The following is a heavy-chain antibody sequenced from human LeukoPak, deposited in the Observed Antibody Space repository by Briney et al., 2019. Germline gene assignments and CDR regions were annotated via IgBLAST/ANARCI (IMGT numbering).Heavy chain of an antibody. CDR2: ISYDGSNK. J-gene: IGHJ6*02. CDR1: GFTFSSYG. V-gene: IGHV3-30*18. CDR3: AKILGGYSYGYYYYGMDV. D-gene: IGHD5-18*01. Sequence: GGSLRLSCAASGFTFSSYGMHWVRQAPGKGLEWVAVISYDGSNKYYADSVKGRFTISRDNSKNTLYLQMNSLRAEDTAVYYCAKILGGYSYGYYYYGMDVWGQGTTVTVSS.